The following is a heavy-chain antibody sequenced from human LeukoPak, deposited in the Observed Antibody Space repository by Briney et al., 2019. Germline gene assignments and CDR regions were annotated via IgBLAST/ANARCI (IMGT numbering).Heavy chain of an antibody. CDR3: ARDRARADY. Sequence: GGSLRLSCAASGFTFSSYSMNWVRQAPGKGLEWVSSISGSSSYIYYADSVKGRFTISRDNGKNSLCLQMNSLRAEDTAVYYCARDRARADYWGQGTLVTVSS. D-gene: IGHD3-10*01. CDR1: GFTFSSYS. J-gene: IGHJ4*02. CDR2: ISGSSSYI. V-gene: IGHV3-21*01.